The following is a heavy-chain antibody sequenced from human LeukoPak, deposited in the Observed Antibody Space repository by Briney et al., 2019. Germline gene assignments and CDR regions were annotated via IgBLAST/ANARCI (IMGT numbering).Heavy chain of an antibody. Sequence: ASVKVSCKASGYTFTSYDINWVRQATGQGLEWMGWMSPNSGNTGYAQKFQGRVTITADESTSTAYMELSSLRSEDTAVYYCAVNQYYYDSSGYYPYYYYYMDVWGKGTTVTISS. CDR3: AVNQYYYDSSGYYPYYYYYMDV. D-gene: IGHD3-22*01. CDR2: MSPNSGNT. CDR1: GYTFTSYD. V-gene: IGHV1-8*01. J-gene: IGHJ6*03.